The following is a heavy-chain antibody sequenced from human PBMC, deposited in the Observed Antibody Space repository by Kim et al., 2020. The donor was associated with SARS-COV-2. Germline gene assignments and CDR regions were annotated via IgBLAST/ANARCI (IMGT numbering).Heavy chain of an antibody. CDR1: GYTFTGYY. CDR3: ARDRRLRGGSSWALNWFDP. J-gene: IGHJ5*02. CDR2: INPNSGGT. D-gene: IGHD6-13*01. Sequence: ASVKVSCKASGYTFTGYYMHWVRQAPGQGLEWMGWINPNSGGTNYAQKFQGRVTMTRDTSISTAYMELSRLRSDDTAVYYCARDRRLRGGSSWALNWFDPWGQGTLVTVSS. V-gene: IGHV1-2*02.